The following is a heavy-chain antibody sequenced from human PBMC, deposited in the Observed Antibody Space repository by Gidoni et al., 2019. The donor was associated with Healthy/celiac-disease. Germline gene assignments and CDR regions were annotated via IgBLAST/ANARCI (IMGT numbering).Heavy chain of an antibody. CDR1: GGTFSSYA. D-gene: IGHD2-2*01. J-gene: IGHJ6*02. Sequence: QVQLVQSGAEVKKPGSSVKVSCKASGGTFSSYAISWVRQAPGQGLEWMGGIIPIFGTANYAQKFQGRVTITADESTSTAYMELSSLRSEDTAVYYCAAIVVVPAAKNHYYYYYGMDVWGQGTTVTVSS. CDR3: AAIVVVPAAKNHYYYYYGMDV. V-gene: IGHV1-69*01. CDR2: IIPIFGTA.